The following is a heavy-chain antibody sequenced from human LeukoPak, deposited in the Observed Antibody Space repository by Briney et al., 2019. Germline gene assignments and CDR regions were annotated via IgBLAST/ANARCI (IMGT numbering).Heavy chain of an antibody. J-gene: IGHJ4*02. Sequence: GGSLRLSWAASGFTFSDYYMSWIRQAPGKGLEWVSYISSSGSTIYYADSVKGRFTISRDNAKNSLYLQMNSLRAEDTAVYYCARALGEVVPAAIGYWGQGTLVTVSS. CDR3: ARALGEVVPAAIGY. CDR2: ISSSGSTI. V-gene: IGHV3-11*04. D-gene: IGHD2-2*02. CDR1: GFTFSDYY.